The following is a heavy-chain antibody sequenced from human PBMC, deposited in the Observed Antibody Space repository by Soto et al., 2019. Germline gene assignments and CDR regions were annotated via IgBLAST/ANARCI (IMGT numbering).Heavy chain of an antibody. V-gene: IGHV4-59*01. CDR3: ASQYYYDSSGSQTFDY. CDR2: IYYGGGT. CDR1: GGSISSYY. D-gene: IGHD3-22*01. Sequence: SETLSLTCTVSGGSISSYYWNRIRQPPGKGLEWIGDIYYGGGTNYNPSLKSRVTLSVDTSKNQFSLKLSSVTAADTAVYYCASQYYYDSSGSQTFDYWGQGTQVTVSS. J-gene: IGHJ4*02.